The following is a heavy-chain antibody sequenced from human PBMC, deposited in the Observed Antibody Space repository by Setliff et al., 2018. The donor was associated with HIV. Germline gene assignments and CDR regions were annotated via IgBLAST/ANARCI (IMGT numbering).Heavy chain of an antibody. CDR1: GFTFSSSW. Sequence: PGGSLRLSCAASGFTFSSSWMSWVRQAPGKGLEWVANINEDGSEKYYVDSVKGRFTISRDNAKNSLYLQVNNLRAEDTAVYYCARGPSSTHWSPGYFQHWGQGTPVTVSS. D-gene: IGHD2-8*02. CDR2: INEDGSEK. V-gene: IGHV3-7*03. CDR3: ARGPSSTHWSPGYFQH. J-gene: IGHJ1*01.